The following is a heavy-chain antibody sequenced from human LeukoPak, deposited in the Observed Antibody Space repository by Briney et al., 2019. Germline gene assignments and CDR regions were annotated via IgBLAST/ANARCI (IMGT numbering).Heavy chain of an antibody. D-gene: IGHD2-8*01. Sequence: PSETLSLTRTVSGGSISSSSYYWGWIRQPPGKGLEWIGSIYYSGSTYYNPSLKSRVTISVDTSKNQFSLKLSSVTAADTAVYYCATKAYGYYFDYWGQGTLVTVSS. CDR2: IYYSGST. J-gene: IGHJ4*02. V-gene: IGHV4-39*01. CDR3: ATKAYGYYFDY. CDR1: GGSISSSSYY.